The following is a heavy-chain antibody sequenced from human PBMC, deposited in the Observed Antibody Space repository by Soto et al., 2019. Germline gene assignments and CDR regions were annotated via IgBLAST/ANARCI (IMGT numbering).Heavy chain of an antibody. Sequence: ASVKVSCKASGYTFTSYGISWVRQAPGQGLEWMGWISAYNGNTNYAQKLQGRVTMTTDTSTSTAHMELRSLKSDDTAVYYCARLGGTAMVYEWLDPWGQGTLVTVSS. D-gene: IGHD5-18*01. CDR3: ARLGGTAMVYEWLDP. J-gene: IGHJ5*02. CDR2: ISAYNGNT. CDR1: GYTFTSYG. V-gene: IGHV1-18*01.